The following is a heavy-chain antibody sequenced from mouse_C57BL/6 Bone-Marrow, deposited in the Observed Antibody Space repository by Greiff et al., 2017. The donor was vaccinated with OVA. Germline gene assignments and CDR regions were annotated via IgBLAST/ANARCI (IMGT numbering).Heavy chain of an antibody. Sequence: VQLQQSGAELVMPGASVKLSCKASGYTFTSYWMHWVKQRPGQGLEWIGEIDPSDSYTNYNQKFKGKSTLTVDKSSSTAYMQLSSLTSEDSAVYYCAIYGSSPGVAMDYWGQGTSVTVSS. V-gene: IGHV1-69*01. CDR1: GYTFTSYW. J-gene: IGHJ4*01. CDR3: AIYGSSPGVAMDY. D-gene: IGHD1-1*01. CDR2: IDPSDSYT.